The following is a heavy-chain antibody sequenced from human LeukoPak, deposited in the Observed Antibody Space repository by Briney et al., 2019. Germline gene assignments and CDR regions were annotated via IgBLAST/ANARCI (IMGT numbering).Heavy chain of an antibody. Sequence: GGSLRLSCAASGFTFSSYGMHWVRQAPGKGLEWVAVIWYDGSNKYYADSVKGRFTISRDNSENTLYLQMNSLRAEDTAVYYCARESYQLLYNWFDPWGQGTLVTVSS. CDR1: GFTFSSYG. J-gene: IGHJ5*02. CDR3: ARESYQLLYNWFDP. CDR2: IWYDGSNK. D-gene: IGHD2-2*01. V-gene: IGHV3-33*01.